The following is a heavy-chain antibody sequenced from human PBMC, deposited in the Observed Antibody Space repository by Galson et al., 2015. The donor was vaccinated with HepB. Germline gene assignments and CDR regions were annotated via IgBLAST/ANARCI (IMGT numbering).Heavy chain of an antibody. CDR2: IIPIFGTA. CDR3: AREPSDAYSSTPYGMAV. Sequence: SCKASGGTFSSYAISWVRQAPGQGLECMRGIIPIFGTANYAQKFQGRVTITADESTSTAYMELSSLRSEDTAVYYCAREPSDAYSSTPYGMAVRGQGTTVTVSS. CDR1: GGTFSSYA. J-gene: IGHJ6*02. D-gene: IGHD6-13*01. V-gene: IGHV1-69*01.